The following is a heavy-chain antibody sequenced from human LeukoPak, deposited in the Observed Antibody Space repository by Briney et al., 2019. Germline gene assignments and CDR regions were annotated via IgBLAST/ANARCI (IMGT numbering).Heavy chain of an antibody. CDR3: ARGPKYSSLDY. CDR2: IHYSGST. Sequence: PSETLSLTCTVSGGSINSYYWSWIRQPPGRGLEWIGSIHYSGSTSYNPSLRSRVTISVDKSKNQFFLKLSSVTATDTAVYYCARGPKYSSLDYWGQGTLVTVSS. CDR1: GGSINSYY. V-gene: IGHV4-59*01. J-gene: IGHJ4*02. D-gene: IGHD6-6*01.